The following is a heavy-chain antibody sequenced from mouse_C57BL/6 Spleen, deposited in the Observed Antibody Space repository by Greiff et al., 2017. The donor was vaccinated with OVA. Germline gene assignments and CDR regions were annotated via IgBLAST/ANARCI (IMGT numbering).Heavy chain of an antibody. J-gene: IGHJ3*01. CDR3: ARWRGLRQTWFAY. Sequence: VQLQQPGTELVKPGASVKLSCKASGYTFTSYWMHWVKQRPGQGLEWIGNLNPSNGGTNYTEKFKSKATLTVDKSSSTAYMQLSSLTSEDSAVYYCARWRGLRQTWFAYWGQGTLVTVSA. CDR1: GYTFTSYW. V-gene: IGHV1-53*01. CDR2: LNPSNGGT. D-gene: IGHD2-4*01.